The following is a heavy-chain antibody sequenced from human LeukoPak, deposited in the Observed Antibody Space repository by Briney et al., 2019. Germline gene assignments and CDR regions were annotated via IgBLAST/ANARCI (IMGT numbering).Heavy chain of an antibody. D-gene: IGHD3-16*01. CDR1: GYTFTGYY. Sequence: ASVKVSCKASGYTFTGYYMHWVRQAPGQGLEWMGWINPNSSGTNYAQKFQGRVTMTRDTSISTAYMELSRLRSDDTAVYYCARDPPEALRGHYYYMDVWGKGTTVTVSS. V-gene: IGHV1-2*02. CDR3: ARDPPEALRGHYYYMDV. J-gene: IGHJ6*03. CDR2: INPNSSGT.